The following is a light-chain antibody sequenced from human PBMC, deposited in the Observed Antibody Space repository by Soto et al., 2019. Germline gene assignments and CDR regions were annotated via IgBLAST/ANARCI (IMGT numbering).Light chain of an antibody. CDR1: RSNIGSNT. CDR2: SND. V-gene: IGLV1-44*01. Sequence: QLVLTQPPSASGTPGQRVTISGSGSRSNIGSNTVYWYQQLPGTAPKLLIYSNDKRPSGVPDRFSGSKSGTSASLAITGLQSEDEADYYCAAWDDSLNGVYVFGPGTKLTVL. J-gene: IGLJ1*01. CDR3: AAWDDSLNGVYV.